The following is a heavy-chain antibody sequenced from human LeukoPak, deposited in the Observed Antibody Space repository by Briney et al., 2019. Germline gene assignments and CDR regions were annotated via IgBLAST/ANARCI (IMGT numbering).Heavy chain of an antibody. V-gene: IGHV3-9*01. CDR2: MNWNGVNT. CDR3: VKADCSSTSCLTDS. Sequence: PGGSLRLSRAASGFTFDDYAMHWVRQGPGKGLEWVSGMNWNGVNTDYADSVKGRFTISRENAQNSLYLQMSSLRPEDTALYYCVKADCSSTSCLTDSWGQGTPVIVSS. J-gene: IGHJ4*02. D-gene: IGHD2-2*01. CDR1: GFTFDDYA.